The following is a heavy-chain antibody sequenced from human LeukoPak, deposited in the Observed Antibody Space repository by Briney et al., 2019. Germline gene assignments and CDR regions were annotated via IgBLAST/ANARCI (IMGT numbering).Heavy chain of an antibody. CDR2: IRYDGSNK. CDR1: GFTFSSYG. Sequence: GGSLRLSCAASGFTFSSYGMHWVRQAPGKGLEWVAFIRYDGSNKYYADSVKGRFTISRDNSKNTLYLQMNSLRAEDTAVYYCAKDLWADFYGGNSGSPLDYWGQGTLVTVSS. V-gene: IGHV3-30*02. D-gene: IGHD4-23*01. J-gene: IGHJ4*02. CDR3: AKDLWADFYGGNSGSPLDY.